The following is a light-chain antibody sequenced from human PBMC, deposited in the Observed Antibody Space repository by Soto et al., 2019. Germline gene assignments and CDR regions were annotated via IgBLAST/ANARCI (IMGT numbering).Light chain of an antibody. V-gene: IGLV2-14*03. CDR2: DVS. CDR3: SSYTSSSTLSTYV. J-gene: IGLJ1*01. CDR1: SSDVGGYNY. Sequence: QSVLTQPASVSGSPGQSITISCTGTSSDVGGYNYVSWYQHHPGKAPKLMIYDVSNRPSGVSNRFPGSKSGNTASLIISGLQAEDEADYYCSSYTSSSTLSTYVFGTRTKVTVL.